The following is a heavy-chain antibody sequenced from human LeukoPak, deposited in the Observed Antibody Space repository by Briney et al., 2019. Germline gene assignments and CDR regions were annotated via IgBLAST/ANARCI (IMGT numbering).Heavy chain of an antibody. CDR3: AVRGAVAGTLYYFDY. Sequence: AGESLKISCKGSGYSFTSYWISWVRQVPGKGLEWMGRIDPSDSYTNYSPSFQGHVTISADKSISTAYLQWSSLKASDTAMYYCAVRGAVAGTLYYFDYWGQGTLVTVSS. J-gene: IGHJ4*02. V-gene: IGHV5-10-1*01. CDR1: GYSFTSYW. CDR2: IDPSDSYT. D-gene: IGHD6-19*01.